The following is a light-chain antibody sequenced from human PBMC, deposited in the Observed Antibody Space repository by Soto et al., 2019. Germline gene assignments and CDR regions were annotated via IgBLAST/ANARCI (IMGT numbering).Light chain of an antibody. CDR2: DVS. CDR1: SSDVGGYTY. J-gene: IGLJ3*02. CDR3: SSYTSSSTWV. V-gene: IGLV2-14*01. Sequence: QSALTQPASVSGSPGQSITISCTGTSSDVGGYTYVSWYQQHPGKAPKLMIYDVSNRPSGVSNRFSGSKSGNTASLTISGLQAEDEADYYCSSYTSSSTWVFGGGTQLTVL.